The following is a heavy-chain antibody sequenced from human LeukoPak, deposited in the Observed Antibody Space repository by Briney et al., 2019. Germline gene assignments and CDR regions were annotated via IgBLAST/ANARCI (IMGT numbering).Heavy chain of an antibody. CDR2: VYSGGET. CDR1: GFTVTNYY. D-gene: IGHD6-25*01. J-gene: IGHJ4*02. Sequence: GGSLRLSCAASGFTVTNYYMSWARKAPGKGLEWLAVVYSGGETHHADSVKGRFTLSRDRSKNTLYLQMSSLRAADTAIYYCAKRSARPKPLDCWAQGTLVTVSS. V-gene: IGHV3-66*01. CDR3: AKRSARPKPLDC.